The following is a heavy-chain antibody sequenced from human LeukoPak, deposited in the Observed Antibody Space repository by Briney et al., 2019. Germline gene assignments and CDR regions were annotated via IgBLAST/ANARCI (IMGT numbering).Heavy chain of an antibody. CDR1: GFTFDDYT. V-gene: IGHV3-43*01. CDR3: AKSAARLFSDYYYYMDV. D-gene: IGHD6-6*01. J-gene: IGHJ6*03. Sequence: GGSLRLSCAASGFTFDDYTMHWVRQAPGKGLEWVSLISWDGGTTYYADSVKGRFTISRDNYKNSLFLQMNSLRTEDTALYYCAKSAARLFSDYYYYMDVWGKGTTVTVSS. CDR2: ISWDGGTT.